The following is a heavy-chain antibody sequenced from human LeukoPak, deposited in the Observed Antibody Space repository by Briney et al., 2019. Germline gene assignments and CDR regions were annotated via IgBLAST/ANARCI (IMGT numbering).Heavy chain of an antibody. D-gene: IGHD3-16*01. CDR2: MNPNSGNT. CDR3: ARGVSRTAGGNY. CDR1: GYTFTGYS. V-gene: IGHV1-8*02. Sequence: ASVKVSCKASGYTFTGYSMHWVRQAPGQGLEWMGWMNPNSGNTGYAQKFQGRVTMTRNTSISTAYMELSSLRSEDTAVYYCARGVSRTAGGNYWGQGTLVTVSS. J-gene: IGHJ4*02.